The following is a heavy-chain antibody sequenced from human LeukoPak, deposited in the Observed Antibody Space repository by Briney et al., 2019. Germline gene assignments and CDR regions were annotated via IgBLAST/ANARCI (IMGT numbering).Heavy chain of an antibody. J-gene: IGHJ4*02. Sequence: SETLSLTCTVSGASVGSAGYYWSWIRQPPGGGLEWIGYVYYISNTNYNPSLKSRVTMSVNPSENQFSLKLNSVTAADTAMYYCARTQSQSGSYRYYFGYWGRGTLVTVSS. D-gene: IGHD1-26*01. CDR3: ARTQSQSGSYRYYFGY. V-gene: IGHV4-61*08. CDR1: GASVGSAGYY. CDR2: VYYISNT.